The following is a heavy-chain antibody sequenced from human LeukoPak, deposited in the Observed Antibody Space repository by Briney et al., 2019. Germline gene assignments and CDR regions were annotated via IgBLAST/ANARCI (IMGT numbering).Heavy chain of an antibody. Sequence: GGSLRLSCAVSGFTVSSNYMSWVRQAPGKGLEWVSVIYSDGSKYYKDSVKGRFTISRDNSKNTLYLQMNSLRAEDTAVYYCAKPWSYSGEYFQHWGQGTLVTVSS. J-gene: IGHJ1*01. V-gene: IGHV3-53*01. CDR3: AKPWSYSGEYFQH. CDR2: IYSDGSK. CDR1: GFTVSSNY. D-gene: IGHD1-26*01.